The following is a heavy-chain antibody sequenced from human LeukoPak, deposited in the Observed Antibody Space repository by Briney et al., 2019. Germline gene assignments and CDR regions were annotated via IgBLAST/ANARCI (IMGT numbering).Heavy chain of an antibody. Sequence: GGSLRLSCAASGFTFSNAWMSWVRQAPGKGLEWVANIKQDGSEKHYVDSVKGRFTISRDNAKNSLDLQMNSLRAEDTAVYYCARDLWIDYYGMDVWGQGTTVTVSS. J-gene: IGHJ6*02. D-gene: IGHD3-3*01. V-gene: IGHV3-7*01. CDR3: ARDLWIDYYGMDV. CDR1: GFTFSNAW. CDR2: IKQDGSEK.